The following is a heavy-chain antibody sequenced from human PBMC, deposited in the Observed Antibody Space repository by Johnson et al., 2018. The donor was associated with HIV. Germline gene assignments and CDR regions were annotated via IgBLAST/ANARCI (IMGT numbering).Heavy chain of an antibody. CDR1: GFTFSSYA. Sequence: MQLVESGGGVVQPGRSLRLSCEASGFTFSSYAVHWVRQDPGKGLEWVAIISYDGSNKYYADSLKGRFTISRDNSKNTLYLQMNSLRDEDTAVYYCAKDTVWSSGYYGGAFDIWGQGTMVTVSS. CDR2: ISYDGSNK. CDR3: AKDTVWSSGYYGGAFDI. V-gene: IGHV3-30-3*01. D-gene: IGHD3-22*01. J-gene: IGHJ3*02.